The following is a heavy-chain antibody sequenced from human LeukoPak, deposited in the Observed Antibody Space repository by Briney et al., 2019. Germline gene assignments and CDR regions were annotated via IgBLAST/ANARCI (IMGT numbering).Heavy chain of an antibody. CDR3: ARDGSGSYDYFDY. CDR1: GGTFSSYA. J-gene: IGHJ4*02. CDR2: IIPIFGTA. D-gene: IGHD1-26*01. V-gene: IGHV1-69*13. Sequence: GASVKVFCKASGGTFSSYAISWVRQAPGQGLEWMGGIIPIFGTANYAQKFQGRVTITADESTSTAYMELSSLRSEDTAVYYCARDGSGSYDYFDYWGRGTLVTVSS.